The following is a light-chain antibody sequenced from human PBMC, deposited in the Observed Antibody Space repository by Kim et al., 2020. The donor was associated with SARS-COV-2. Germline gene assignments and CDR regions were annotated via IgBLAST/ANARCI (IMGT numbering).Light chain of an antibody. J-gene: IGLJ1*01. CDR2: DVS. V-gene: IGLV2-11*01. CDR3: CSYAGSYTYV. CDR1: SSDVGGYNY. Sequence: GQSVTISCTGTSSDVGGYNYVSWYQQHPGKAPKLMIYDVSKRPAGVPDRFAGSKSGSTASLTISGLQAEDEADYYCCSYAGSYTYVFGTGTKVTVL.